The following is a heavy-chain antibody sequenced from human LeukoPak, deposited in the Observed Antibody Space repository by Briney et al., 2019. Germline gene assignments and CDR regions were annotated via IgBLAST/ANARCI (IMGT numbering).Heavy chain of an antibody. Sequence: ASVKVSCKASGYTFTGYYMHWVRQAPGQGLEWMGWINPNSGGTNYAQKFQGRVTMTRDTSISTAYMELSRLRSDDTAVYYCARKGDAYSSSTDFDYWGQGTLVTVSS. CDR2: INPNSGGT. D-gene: IGHD6-6*01. CDR1: GYTFTGYY. V-gene: IGHV1-2*02. CDR3: ARKGDAYSSSTDFDY. J-gene: IGHJ4*02.